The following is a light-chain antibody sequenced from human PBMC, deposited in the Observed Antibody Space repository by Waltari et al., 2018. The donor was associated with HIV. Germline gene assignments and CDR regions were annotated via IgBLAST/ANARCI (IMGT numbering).Light chain of an antibody. V-gene: IGKV1-27*01. J-gene: IGKJ5*01. Sequence: DIQMSQALSSLSASVADRVNITCRASRDIKNDLAWYQQRPGEVPSLLIYAASTLRSGVPSRFRGSGSGTDFTLTINGLQPEDVASYYCQNYDSAPVAFGQGTRLEI. CDR2: AAS. CDR3: QNYDSAPVA. CDR1: RDIKND.